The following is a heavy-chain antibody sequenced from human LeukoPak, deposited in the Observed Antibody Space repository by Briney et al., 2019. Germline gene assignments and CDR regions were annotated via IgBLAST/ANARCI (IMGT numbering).Heavy chain of an antibody. V-gene: IGHV3-30*02. D-gene: IGHD4-17*01. CDR3: AKDPTTVTYYYYYYMDV. Sequence: GGSLRLSCAASGFTFSSYRMHWVRQAPGKGLEWVAFIRYDGSNKYYADSVKGRFTISRDNSKNTLYLQMNSLRAEDTAVYYCAKDPTTVTYYYYYYMDVWGKGTTVTVSS. J-gene: IGHJ6*03. CDR1: GFTFSSYR. CDR2: IRYDGSNK.